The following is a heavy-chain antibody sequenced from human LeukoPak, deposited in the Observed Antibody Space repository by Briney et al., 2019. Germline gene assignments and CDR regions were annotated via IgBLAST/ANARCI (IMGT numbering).Heavy chain of an antibody. CDR3: ARDGTRDRYSSSWYYFDY. J-gene: IGHJ4*02. D-gene: IGHD6-13*01. V-gene: IGHV4-59*12. CDR2: IYYSGST. CDR1: GGSFSGYY. Sequence: SETLSLTCAVYGGSFSGYYWSWIRQPPGKGLEWIGYIYYSGSTNYNPSLKSRVTISVGTSKNQFSLKLSSVTAADTAVYYCARDGTRDRYSSSWYYFDYWGQGTLVTVSS.